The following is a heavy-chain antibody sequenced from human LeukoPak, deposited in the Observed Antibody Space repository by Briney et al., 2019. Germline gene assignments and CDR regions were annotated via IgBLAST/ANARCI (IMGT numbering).Heavy chain of an antibody. Sequence: GGSLRLSCAASGFSVSGTHMSWVRQAPGKGLEWFSAMYTGGTTYYADSVTGRFTVSRDTSRNTLFLHMDSLRAEDTAVYYCAKDEVTSGGGLASWGQGTLVIVSS. CDR3: AKDEVTSGGGLAS. CDR2: MYTGGTT. J-gene: IGHJ5*01. CDR1: GFSVSGTH. V-gene: IGHV3-53*01. D-gene: IGHD2-21*02.